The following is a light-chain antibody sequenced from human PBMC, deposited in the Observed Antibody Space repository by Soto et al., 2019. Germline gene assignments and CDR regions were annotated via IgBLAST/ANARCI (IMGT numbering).Light chain of an antibody. CDR2: DVS. V-gene: IGLV2-14*01. J-gene: IGLJ1*01. Sequence: QSALTQPASVSGSPGQSITISCTGTSSDVGAYNYDSWYQQYPGEAPKVIIYDVSHRPAGVSNRFSGSKSGNTASLTISGLQTQDEADYYCSSYSNAPTYVFGTGTKGTVL. CDR1: SSDVGAYNY. CDR3: SSYSNAPTYV.